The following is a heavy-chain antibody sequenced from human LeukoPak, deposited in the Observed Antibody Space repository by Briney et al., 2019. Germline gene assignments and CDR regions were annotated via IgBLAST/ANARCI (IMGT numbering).Heavy chain of an antibody. V-gene: IGHV1-69*13. CDR2: IIPIFGTA. Sequence: ASVKVSCKASGGTFSSYAISWVRQAPGQGLEWMGGIIPIFGTANYAQKFQGRVTITADESTSTAYMELSSLRSEDTAVYYCASPGLVGATLWGYYFDYWGQGTLVTVSS. J-gene: IGHJ4*02. CDR1: GGTFSSYA. CDR3: ASPGLVGATLWGYYFDY. D-gene: IGHD1-26*01.